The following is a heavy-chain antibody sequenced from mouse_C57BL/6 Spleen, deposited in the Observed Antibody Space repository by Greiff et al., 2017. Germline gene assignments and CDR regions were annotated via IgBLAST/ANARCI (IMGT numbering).Heavy chain of an antibody. CDR2: IDPSDSET. Sequence: QVQLQQPGAELVRPGSSVKLSCKASGYTFTSYWMHWVKQRPIQGLEWIGNIDPSDSETHYNQKFKDKATLTVDKSSSTAYMQLSSLTSEDSAVYYCARGGYYGRGDYWGQGTTLTVSS. V-gene: IGHV1-52*01. J-gene: IGHJ2*01. D-gene: IGHD1-1*01. CDR1: GYTFTSYW. CDR3: ARGGYYGRGDY.